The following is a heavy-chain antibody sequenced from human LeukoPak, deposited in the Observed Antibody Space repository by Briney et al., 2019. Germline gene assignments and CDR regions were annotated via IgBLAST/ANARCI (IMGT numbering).Heavy chain of an antibody. V-gene: IGHV3-7*01. CDR3: ARCGYSYGLYYFDY. CDR1: GFTFNNAW. Sequence: GGSLRLSCAASGFTFNNAWMSWVRQAPGKGLEWVANIKQDGSEKYYVDSVKGRFTISRDNAKNSLYLQMNSLRAEDTAVYYCARCGYSYGLYYFDYWGQGTLVTVSS. D-gene: IGHD5-18*01. CDR2: IKQDGSEK. J-gene: IGHJ4*02.